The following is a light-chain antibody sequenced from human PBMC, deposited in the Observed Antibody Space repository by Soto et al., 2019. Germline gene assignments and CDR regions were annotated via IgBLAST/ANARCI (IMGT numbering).Light chain of an antibody. CDR1: SSNIGSNT. Sequence: QSVLTQPPSASGTPGQRVTISCSGSSSNIGSNTVNWYQQLPGTAPKLLIYSNNQRPSGVPDRFSGSKSGTSASLAISGLQSEDEADYYCAAWDDSLNGYVFGTGPNFTVL. J-gene: IGLJ1*01. V-gene: IGLV1-44*01. CDR2: SNN. CDR3: AAWDDSLNGYV.